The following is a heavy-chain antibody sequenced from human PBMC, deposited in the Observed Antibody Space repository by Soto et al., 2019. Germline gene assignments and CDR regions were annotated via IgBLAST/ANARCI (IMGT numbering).Heavy chain of an antibody. CDR3: AREGGNLNWFDP. D-gene: IGHD1-26*01. CDR1: GFTFSSYS. CDR2: ISSSSSTI. Sequence: GGSLRLSYAASGFTFSSYSMNWVSKAPGKGLEWVSYISSSSSTIYYADPVRGRFTISRDNAKNSLYLQMNSLRDEDTAVYYCAREGGNLNWFDPWGQGTLVTVSS. V-gene: IGHV3-48*02. J-gene: IGHJ5*02.